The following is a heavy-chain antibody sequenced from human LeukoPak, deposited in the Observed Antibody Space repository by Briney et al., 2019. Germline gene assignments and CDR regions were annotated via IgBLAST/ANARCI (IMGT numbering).Heavy chain of an antibody. CDR2: IIPIFGTA. V-gene: IGHV1-69*13. CDR3: AREGIAAADSIDY. D-gene: IGHD6-13*01. J-gene: IGHJ4*02. CDR1: GGTFSSYA. Sequence: ASVKVSCKASGGTFSSYAICWVRQAPGQGLEWMGGIIPIFGTANYAQKFQGRVTITADESTSTAYMELSSLRSEDTAVYYCAREGIAAADSIDYWGQGTLVTVSS.